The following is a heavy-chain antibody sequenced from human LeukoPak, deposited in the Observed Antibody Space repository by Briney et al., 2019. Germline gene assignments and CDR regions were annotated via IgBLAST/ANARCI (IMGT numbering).Heavy chain of an antibody. Sequence: PSETLSLTCTVSGGSVSSGSYYWSWIRQPPGKGLEWIGYIYYSGSTNYNPSLKSRVTISVDTSKNQFSLKLSSVTAADTAVYYCARNIAVAGTNFDYWGQGTLVTVSS. CDR2: IYYSGST. D-gene: IGHD6-19*01. J-gene: IGHJ4*02. CDR3: ARNIAVAGTNFDY. CDR1: GGSVSSGSYY. V-gene: IGHV4-61*01.